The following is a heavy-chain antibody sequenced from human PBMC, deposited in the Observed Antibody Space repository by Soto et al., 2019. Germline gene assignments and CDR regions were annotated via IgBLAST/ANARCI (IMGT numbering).Heavy chain of an antibody. V-gene: IGHV1-18*01. CDR2: ISAYNGNT. J-gene: IGHJ5*02. D-gene: IGHD2-2*02. Sequence: ASVKVSCKASGYTFTSYGISWVRQAPGQGLEWMGWISAYNGNTNYAQKLQGRVTMTTDTSTSTAYMELRSLRSDDTAVYYCARLVSDIVVVPAAIPTNWFDPWGQGTLVTVSS. CDR3: ARLVSDIVVVPAAIPTNWFDP. CDR1: GYTFTSYG.